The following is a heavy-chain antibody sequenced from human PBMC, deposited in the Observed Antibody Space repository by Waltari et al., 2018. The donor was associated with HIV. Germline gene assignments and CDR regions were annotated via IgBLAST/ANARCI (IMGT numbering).Heavy chain of an antibody. Sequence: QVQLQQWGAGLLKPSETLSLTCAVYGGSFSGYYWSWIRQPPGKGLEWIGEINHSGSTNYNPSLKSRVTISVDTSKNQFSLKLSSVTAADTAVYYCARGLRELPLRGNWFDPWGQGTLVTVSS. CDR1: GGSFSGYY. D-gene: IGHD3-10*01. V-gene: IGHV4-34*01. CDR2: INHSGST. J-gene: IGHJ5*02. CDR3: ARGLRELPLRGNWFDP.